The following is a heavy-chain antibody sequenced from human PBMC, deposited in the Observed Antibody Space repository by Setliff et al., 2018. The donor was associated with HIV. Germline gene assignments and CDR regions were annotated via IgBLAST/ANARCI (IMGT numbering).Heavy chain of an antibody. CDR3: ARNWPSRNYCRAYGCYQTLFDV. CDR2: INGRGSA. J-gene: IGHJ5*02. V-gene: IGHV4-34*01. D-gene: IGHD1-7*01. Sequence: PSETLSLTCGVSGGSLSGHYWSWIRQIPGKGLTWIAEINGRGSANYSPSLKGRVTISRDSSKDQFSLRLTSVTAADTGVYFCARNWPSRNYCRAYGCYQTLFDVWGPGTQVTVSS. CDR1: GGSLSGHY.